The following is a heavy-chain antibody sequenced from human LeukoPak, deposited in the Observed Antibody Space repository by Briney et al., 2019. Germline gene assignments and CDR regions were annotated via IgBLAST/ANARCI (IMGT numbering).Heavy chain of an antibody. CDR2: ISWNSGSI. Sequence: GRSLRLSCAASGFAFDDYAMHWVRQAPGKGLEWVSGISWNSGSIGYADSVKGRFTISRDNAKNSLYLQMNSLRAEDMALYYCAKSRGISAVAGTLDYWGQGTLVTVSS. CDR3: AKSRGISAVAGTLDY. J-gene: IGHJ4*02. CDR1: GFAFDDYA. V-gene: IGHV3-9*03. D-gene: IGHD6-19*01.